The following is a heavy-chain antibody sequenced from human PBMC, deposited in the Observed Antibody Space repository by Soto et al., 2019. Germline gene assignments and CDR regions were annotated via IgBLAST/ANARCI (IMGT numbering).Heavy chain of an antibody. CDR2: LNAGNGYT. CDR1: GYTFTSFA. Sequence: APVKVSGMASGYTFTSFAMPVVGQSPGQRLEWMGWLNAGNGYTKYSQKFQGRVTMTGDTSASTAYMELSSLTSEDTAVYYCVTYDYGLTGYLGQGTLVTVSS. J-gene: IGHJ4*01. CDR3: VTYDYGLTGY. D-gene: IGHD3-16*01. V-gene: IGHV1-3*01.